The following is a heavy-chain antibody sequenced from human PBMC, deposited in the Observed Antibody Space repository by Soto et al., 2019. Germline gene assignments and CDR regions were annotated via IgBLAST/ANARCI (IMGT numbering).Heavy chain of an antibody. Sequence: QITLKESGPTLVKPTQTLTLTCTFSGFSLSTSGVGVGWIRQPPGKALEWLELIFWDDDKRYSPSLKSSLTITKHTAKSQVVPTMTNMDPLDTATDYCAHKFIAARPFAYRRQGTLLTLSS. D-gene: IGHD6-6*01. CDR1: GFSLSTSGVG. V-gene: IGHV2-5*02. J-gene: IGHJ4*02. CDR3: AHKFIAARPFAY. CDR2: IFWDDDK.